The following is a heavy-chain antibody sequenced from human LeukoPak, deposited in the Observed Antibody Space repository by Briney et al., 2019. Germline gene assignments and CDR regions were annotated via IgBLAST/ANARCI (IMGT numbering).Heavy chain of an antibody. Sequence: GGSLRLSCAASGFTFSNYWVHWVRQAPGKALVWVSRINPDGSTINYADSVKGRFTISRDNAKNTLYLQMNSLRAEDTAVYYCATAGNYRFDYWGQGTLVTVSS. CDR2: INPDGSTI. CDR3: ATAGNYRFDY. J-gene: IGHJ4*02. D-gene: IGHD1-7*01. V-gene: IGHV3-74*01. CDR1: GFTFSNYW.